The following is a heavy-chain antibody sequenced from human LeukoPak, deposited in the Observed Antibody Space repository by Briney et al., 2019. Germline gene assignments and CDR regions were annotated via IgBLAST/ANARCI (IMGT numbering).Heavy chain of an antibody. CDR1: GGSISSYY. J-gene: IGHJ6*02. V-gene: IGHV4-59*08. CDR3: ASSTMVRGVIVYYYYGMDV. CDR2: IYYSGST. Sequence: SETLSLTRTVSGGSISSYYWSWIRQPPGKGLEWIGYIYYSGSTNYNPSLKSRVTISVDTSKNQFSLKLSSVTAADTAVYYCASSTMVRGVIVYYYYGMDVWGQGTTVTVSS. D-gene: IGHD3-10*01.